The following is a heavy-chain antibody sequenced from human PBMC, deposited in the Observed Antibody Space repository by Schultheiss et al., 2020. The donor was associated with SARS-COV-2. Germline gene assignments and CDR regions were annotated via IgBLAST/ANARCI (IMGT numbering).Heavy chain of an antibody. J-gene: IGHJ6*02. V-gene: IGHV3-13*04. D-gene: IGHD2-15*01. Sequence: GGSLRLSCAASGFTFSSYDMHWVRQATGKGLEWVSAIGTAGDTYYQGSVKGRFTISRDNAKNTLYLQMNSLRAEDTAVYYCARDPTIGYCSGGSCYSGAYYYGMDVWGHGTTVTVSS. CDR2: IGTAGDT. CDR3: ARDPTIGYCSGGSCYSGAYYYGMDV. CDR1: GFTFSSYD.